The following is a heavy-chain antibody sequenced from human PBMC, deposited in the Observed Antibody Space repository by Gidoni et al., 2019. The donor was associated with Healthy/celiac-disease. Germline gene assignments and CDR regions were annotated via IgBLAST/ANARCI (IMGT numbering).Heavy chain of an antibody. CDR1: GGSFSGYY. CDR3: ARGYNWNYVNPFDY. D-gene: IGHD1-7*01. J-gene: IGHJ4*02. CDR2: INHSGST. Sequence: QVQLQQWGAGLLKPSETLSLTCAVYGGSFSGYYWSWIRQPPGKGLEWIGEINHSGSTNYNPSLKSRVTISVDTSKNQFSLKLSSVTAADTAVYYCARGYNWNYVNPFDYWGQGTLVTVSS. V-gene: IGHV4-34*01.